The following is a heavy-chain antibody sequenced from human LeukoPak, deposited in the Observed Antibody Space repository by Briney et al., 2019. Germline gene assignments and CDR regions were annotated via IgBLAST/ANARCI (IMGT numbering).Heavy chain of an antibody. CDR3: AGSWSPYDAFDI. CDR2: IISSGSTI. J-gene: IGHJ3*02. V-gene: IGHV3-11*04. Sequence: GGSLRLSCAASGYSFSDYDMSWIRQAPGKGLEWVSYIISSGSTIHYADSVKGRFTISRDNAKNSLYLQMNSLSADDTAVYYCAGSWSPYDAFDIWGQGTMVSVSS. D-gene: IGHD6-13*01. CDR1: GYSFSDYD.